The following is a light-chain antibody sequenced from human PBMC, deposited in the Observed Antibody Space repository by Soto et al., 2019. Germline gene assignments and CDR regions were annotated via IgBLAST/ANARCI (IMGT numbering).Light chain of an antibody. V-gene: IGLV2-23*02. Sequence: QSVLTQPASVSGSPGQSITISCTGTSSNVGSYKLVSWYQQHPGKAPNLMIFEVNKRPSGVSNRFSGSKSGNTASLTISGLKVEDEADYYCCSSGGSPTYVFGTGTKVTAL. CDR3: CSSGGSPTYV. CDR1: SSNVGSYKL. J-gene: IGLJ1*01. CDR2: EVN.